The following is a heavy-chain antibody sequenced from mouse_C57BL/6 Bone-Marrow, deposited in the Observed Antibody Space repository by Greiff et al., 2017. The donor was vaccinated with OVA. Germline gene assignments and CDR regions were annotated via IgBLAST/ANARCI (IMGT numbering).Heavy chain of an antibody. J-gene: IGHJ2*01. Sequence: DVKLVESGPGLVKPSQSLSLTCSVTGYSITSGYYWNWIRQFPGNKLEWMGYISYDGSNNYNPSLKNRISITRDTSKNQFFLKLNSVTTEDTATYYCASTLSRYFDYWGQGTTLTVSS. CDR3: ASTLSRYFDY. CDR1: GYSITSGYY. CDR2: ISYDGSN. V-gene: IGHV3-6*01.